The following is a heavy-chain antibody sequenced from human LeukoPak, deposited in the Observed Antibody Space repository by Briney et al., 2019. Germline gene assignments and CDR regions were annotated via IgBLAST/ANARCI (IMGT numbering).Heavy chain of an antibody. J-gene: IGHJ4*02. CDR3: ARDNYYDSSGYDY. CDR2: MNPNSGNT. CDR1: GYTLTSYD. D-gene: IGHD3-22*01. V-gene: IGHV1-8*03. Sequence: ASVKVSCKASGYTLTSYDINWVRQATGQGLEWMGWMNPNSGNTGYAQKFQGRVTITADESTSTAYMELSSLRSEDTAVYYCARDNYYDSSGYDYWGQGTLVTVSS.